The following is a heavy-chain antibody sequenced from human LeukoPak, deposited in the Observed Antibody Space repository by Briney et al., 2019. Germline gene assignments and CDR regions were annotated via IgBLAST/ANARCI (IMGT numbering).Heavy chain of an antibody. D-gene: IGHD2-8*01. Sequence: GGSLRLSCAASGFTFSDYWMHWVHQAPGKGLVRVSQINSDASIITYADSVKGRFTISRDNAKNTLYLQMNSLRAEDTYVYYCARHGPSITGVCYTDFDIWGQGTLVTVSS. V-gene: IGHV3-74*01. J-gene: IGHJ4*02. CDR2: INSDASII. CDR1: GFTFSDYW. CDR3: ARHGPSITGVCYTDFDI.